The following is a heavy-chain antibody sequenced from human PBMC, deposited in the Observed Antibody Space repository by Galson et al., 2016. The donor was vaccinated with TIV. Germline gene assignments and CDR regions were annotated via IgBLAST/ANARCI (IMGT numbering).Heavy chain of an antibody. CDR2: IYSGDSGGKT. Sequence: SLRLSCAASGLTVNSNYMSWVRQAPGKGLEWVATIYSGDSGGKTYYADSVRGRFTVSRDTSKNTLHLQMNSLRPEDTAVYFCARDRYFDSSGQYYYYYFGLYVWGQGTMVTVS. CDR1: GLTVNSNY. D-gene: IGHD3-22*01. V-gene: IGHV3-66*02. J-gene: IGHJ6*02. CDR3: ARDRYFDSSGQYYYYYFGLYV.